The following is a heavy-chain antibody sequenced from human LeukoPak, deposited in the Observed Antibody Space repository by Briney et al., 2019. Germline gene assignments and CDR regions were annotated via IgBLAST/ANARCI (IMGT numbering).Heavy chain of an antibody. J-gene: IGHJ4*02. CDR1: GFTFSNYA. V-gene: IGHV3-23*01. D-gene: IGHD3-22*01. CDR3: AKGKDTYNYDSSGYYFGEY. CDR2: VSGSGAST. Sequence: GGSLRLSCAASGFTFSNYAMSWVRQAPGKGLEWVSAVSGSGASTFYADSVKGRFTISRDNSKNTLYLQMNSLRAEDTALYYCAKGKDTYNYDSSGYYFGEYWGQGTLATVST.